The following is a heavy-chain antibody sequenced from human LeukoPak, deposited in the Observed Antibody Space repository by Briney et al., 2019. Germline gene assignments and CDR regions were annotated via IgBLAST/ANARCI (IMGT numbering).Heavy chain of an antibody. J-gene: IGHJ3*02. CDR1: GYTFTGYY. Sequence: ASVKVSCKASGYTFTGYYMQWVRQAPGQGLEWMGWINPNSGGTNYAQKFQGWVTMTRDTSISTAYMELSRLRSDDTAVYYCARDSSGYYGDAFDIWGQGTMVTVSS. CDR2: INPNSGGT. CDR3: ARDSSGYYGDAFDI. D-gene: IGHD3-22*01. V-gene: IGHV1-2*04.